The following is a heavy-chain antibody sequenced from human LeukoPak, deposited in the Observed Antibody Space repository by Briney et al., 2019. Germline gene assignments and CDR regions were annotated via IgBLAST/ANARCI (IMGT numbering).Heavy chain of an antibody. D-gene: IGHD2-15*01. Sequence: SGTLSLTCAVSGGSISSSNWWSWVRQPPGKGLEWIGEIYHSGSTNYNPSLKSRVTISVDKSKNQFSLKLSSVTAADTAVYYCAKGYCSGSSCNNWFDPWGQGTLVTVSS. CDR1: GGSISSSNW. CDR3: AKGYCSGSSCNNWFDP. J-gene: IGHJ5*02. CDR2: IYHSGST. V-gene: IGHV4-4*02.